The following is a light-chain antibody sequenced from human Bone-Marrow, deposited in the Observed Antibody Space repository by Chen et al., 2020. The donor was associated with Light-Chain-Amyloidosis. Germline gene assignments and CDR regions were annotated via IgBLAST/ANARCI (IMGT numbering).Light chain of an antibody. CDR3: SSYTASSFYV. Sequence: QSALTQPPSVSGSPGQSVTISCTGASSDVGSYNRVSWYQQPPGTVPKLLIYEVSNRPSGVPDRFSASKSGNTASLTISGLQAEDEADYYCSSYTASSFYVFGTATTVTVL. V-gene: IGLV2-18*02. J-gene: IGLJ1*01. CDR2: EVS. CDR1: SSDVGSYNR.